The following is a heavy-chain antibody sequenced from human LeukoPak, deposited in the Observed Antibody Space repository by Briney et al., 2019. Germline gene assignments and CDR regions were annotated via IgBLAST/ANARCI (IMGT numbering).Heavy chain of an antibody. J-gene: IGHJ3*02. CDR3: ATLPDYYDSSGYDAFDI. CDR1: GYTLTELS. CDR2: FDPEDGET. Sequence: GASVKVSCKVSGYTLTELSMHWVRQAPGKGLEWMGGFDPEDGETIYAQKFQGRVTMTEDTSTDIAYMELSSLRSEDTAVYYCATLPDYYDSSGYDAFDIWGQGTMVTVSS. D-gene: IGHD3-22*01. V-gene: IGHV1-24*01.